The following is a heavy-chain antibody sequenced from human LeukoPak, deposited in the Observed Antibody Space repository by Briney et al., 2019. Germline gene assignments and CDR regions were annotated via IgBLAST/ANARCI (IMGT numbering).Heavy chain of an antibody. CDR1: GYTFTSYD. J-gene: IGHJ4*02. CDR2: MNPNSGNT. V-gene: IGHV1-8*03. D-gene: IGHD3-10*01. CDR3: ARDWGVRGVFDY. Sequence: ASVKVSCKASGYTFTSYDVNWVRQATGQGLEWMGWMNPNSGNTGYAQKFQGRVTISRNTSITTAYMELSGLTSEDTAVYYCARDWGVRGVFDYWGQGTLVTVSS.